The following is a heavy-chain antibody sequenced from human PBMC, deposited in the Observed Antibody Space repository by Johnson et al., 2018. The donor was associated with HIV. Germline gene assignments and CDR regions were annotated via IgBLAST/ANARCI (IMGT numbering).Heavy chain of an antibody. CDR2: ISWNSGSI. CDR3: AREARSERSAVAVSDAFDI. V-gene: IGHV3-9*01. Sequence: QLVESGGGLVQPGRSLRLSCAASGFTFDDYAMHWVRQAPGKGLEWVSGISWNSGSIGYVDSVKGRFTISRDNAKNSLYLQMNSRRAEDTAVYYCAREARSERSAVAVSDAFDIWGQGTMVTVSS. CDR1: GFTFDDYA. J-gene: IGHJ3*02. D-gene: IGHD6-19*01.